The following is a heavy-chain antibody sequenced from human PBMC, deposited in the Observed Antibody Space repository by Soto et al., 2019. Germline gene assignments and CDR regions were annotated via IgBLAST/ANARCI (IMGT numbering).Heavy chain of an antibody. V-gene: IGHV3-23*01. CDR3: AKDRLPDSRWDVDY. CDR2: IYGDGSER. CDR1: GFTFRTYA. J-gene: IGHJ4*02. D-gene: IGHD5-12*01. Sequence: GGSQRLSCTASGFTFRTYAMNWVRQAPGKGLEWVSGIYGDGSERFYADSMRGRVTISRDNSMNILFLQLDNLRPEDTAVYYCAKDRLPDSRWDVDYWGQGTPVTVSS.